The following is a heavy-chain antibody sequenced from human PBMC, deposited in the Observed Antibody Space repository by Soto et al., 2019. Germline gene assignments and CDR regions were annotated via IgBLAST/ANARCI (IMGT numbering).Heavy chain of an antibody. V-gene: IGHV4-31*03. CDR3: ARATVYYDFWTKNWFDP. J-gene: IGHJ5*02. CDR2: IYYSGST. CDR1: GGSISSGGYY. Sequence: SETLSLTCTVSGGSISSGGYYWSWIRQHPGKGLEWIGYIYYSGSTYYNPSLKSRVTISVDTSKNQFSLKLSSVTAADTAVYYCARATVYYDFWTKNWFDPWGQGTLVTVSS. D-gene: IGHD3-3*01.